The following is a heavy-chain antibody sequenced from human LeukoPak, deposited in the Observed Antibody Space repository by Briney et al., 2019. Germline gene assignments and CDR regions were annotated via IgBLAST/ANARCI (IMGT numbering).Heavy chain of an antibody. V-gene: IGHV3-23*01. CDR1: GFTFNNYA. J-gene: IGHJ4*02. Sequence: GGSLRLSCAASGFTFNNYAMNWVRQAPGKGLEWVSGISNSGDNRYYADSVKGRFTISRDNSKNMLYLQMNSLRAEDTAVYYCAKDPNPNPRGIFEYWGQGTLVTVSS. D-gene: IGHD6-13*01. CDR3: AKDPNPNPRGIFEY. CDR2: ISNSGDNR.